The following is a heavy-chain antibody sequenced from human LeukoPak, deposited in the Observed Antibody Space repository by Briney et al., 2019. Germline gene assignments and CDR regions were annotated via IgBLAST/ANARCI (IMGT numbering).Heavy chain of an antibody. Sequence: GGSLRLSCAASGFTLRGYWMSWVRQAPGKGLEWVANIKQDGSEKYYVDSVKGRFTISRDNAENSLYLQMNSLRAEDTAVYYCARHRSGGSQDDAFDIWGQGTMVTVSS. CDR3: ARHRSGGSQDDAFDI. J-gene: IGHJ3*02. V-gene: IGHV3-7*01. D-gene: IGHD2-15*01. CDR2: IKQDGSEK. CDR1: GFTLRGYW.